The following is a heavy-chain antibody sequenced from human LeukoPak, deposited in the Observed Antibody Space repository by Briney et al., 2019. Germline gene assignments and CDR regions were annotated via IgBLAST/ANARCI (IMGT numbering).Heavy chain of an antibody. CDR1: GGSISSSSYY. Sequence: PSETLSLTCTVSGGSISSSSYYWGWIRQPPGKGLEWIGTIYYSGDTYYSPSLKSRVTISVDTSKNQFSLKLSSVTAADTAVYYCARVSYGDYGNKEFNFDYWGQGTLVTVSS. D-gene: IGHD4-17*01. J-gene: IGHJ4*02. CDR3: ARVSYGDYGNKEFNFDY. V-gene: IGHV4-39*01. CDR2: IYYSGDT.